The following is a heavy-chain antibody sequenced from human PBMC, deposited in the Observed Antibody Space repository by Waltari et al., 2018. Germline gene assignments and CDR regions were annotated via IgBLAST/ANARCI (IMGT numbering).Heavy chain of an antibody. J-gene: IGHJ6*02. V-gene: IGHV3-7*01. Sequence: EVQLVESGGGLVQPGGSLRLSCAASGFTFSSYWMSWVRQAPGKGLEWVANIKQDGSEKYYVDSVKGRFTISRDIAKNSLYLQMNSLRAEDTAVYYCARDLGGSYGGDYYYYGMDVWGQGTTVTVSS. D-gene: IGHD1-26*01. CDR3: ARDLGGSYGGDYYYYGMDV. CDR1: GFTFSSYW. CDR2: IKQDGSEK.